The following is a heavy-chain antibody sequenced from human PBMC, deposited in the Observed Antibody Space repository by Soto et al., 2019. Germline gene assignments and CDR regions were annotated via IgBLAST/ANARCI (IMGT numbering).Heavy chain of an antibody. D-gene: IGHD2-8*01. V-gene: IGHV1-2*02. Sequence: ASVKVSCKASGYTFTGYYMHWVRQAPGQGLEWMGWINPNSGGTNYAQKFQGRVTMTRDTSISTAYMELSRLRSDDTAVYYCASPDCTNGVCPSGYNYYYGMDVWGQGTTVT. CDR3: ASPDCTNGVCPSGYNYYYGMDV. CDR2: INPNSGGT. J-gene: IGHJ6*02. CDR1: GYTFTGYY.